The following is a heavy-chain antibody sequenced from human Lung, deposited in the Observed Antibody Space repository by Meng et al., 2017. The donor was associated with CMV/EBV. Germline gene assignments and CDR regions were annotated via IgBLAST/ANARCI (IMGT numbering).Heavy chain of an antibody. CDR1: GFMFSSYT. CDR2: ISSSSAYI. Sequence: GEXXTISCAASGFMFSSYTMNWVRQAPGRGLEWVSSISSSSAYIFYADSVKGRFTISRDNAKNSLNLQMHSLRAEDTALYYCARGDYSGYDVPDYWGQGTLVTVSS. CDR3: ARGDYSGYDVPDY. V-gene: IGHV3-21*06. D-gene: IGHD5-12*01. J-gene: IGHJ4*02.